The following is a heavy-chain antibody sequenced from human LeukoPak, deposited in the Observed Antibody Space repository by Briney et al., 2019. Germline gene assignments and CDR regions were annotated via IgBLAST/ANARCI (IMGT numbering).Heavy chain of an antibody. CDR3: ARDRVTVTYYYYYYGMDV. Sequence: ASVKVSCKASGYTFTSYYMHWARQAPGQGFEWMGIINPSGGSTSYAQKFQGRVTMTRDTSTSTVYMELSSLRSEDTAVYYCARDRVTVTYYYYYYGMDVWGQGTTVTVSS. CDR2: INPSGGST. D-gene: IGHD4-17*01. CDR1: GYTFTSYY. J-gene: IGHJ6*02. V-gene: IGHV1-46*01.